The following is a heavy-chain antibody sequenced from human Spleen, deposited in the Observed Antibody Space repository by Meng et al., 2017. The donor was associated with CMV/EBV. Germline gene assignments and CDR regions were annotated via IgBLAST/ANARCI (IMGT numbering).Heavy chain of an antibody. Sequence: SCKASGYSFTNYGISWVRQAPGKGLEWVAVIWFDGSNEYYADSVKGRFTISRDNSKNTLYLQMNSLRAEDTAVYYCAKDYSSSSNNNYFDPWGQGTLVTVSS. J-gene: IGHJ5*02. D-gene: IGHD6-6*01. CDR1: GYSFTNYG. CDR3: AKDYSSSSNNNYFDP. V-gene: IGHV3-33*06. CDR2: IWFDGSNE.